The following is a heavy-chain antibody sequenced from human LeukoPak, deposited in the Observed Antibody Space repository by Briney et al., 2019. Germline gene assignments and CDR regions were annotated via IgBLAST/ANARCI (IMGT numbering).Heavy chain of an antibody. Sequence: GGSLRLSCAASGFTFSSYSMNWVRQAPGKGLEWVSYVGSGSSPINYADSVKGRFTIPRDNAKNSLYLQMNSLRAEDTAVHYCARVYYYDSSGYYSGAFDIWGQGTMVTVSS. CDR3: ARVYYYDSSGYYSGAFDI. CDR1: GFTFSSYS. J-gene: IGHJ3*02. V-gene: IGHV3-48*04. CDR2: VGSGSSPI. D-gene: IGHD3-22*01.